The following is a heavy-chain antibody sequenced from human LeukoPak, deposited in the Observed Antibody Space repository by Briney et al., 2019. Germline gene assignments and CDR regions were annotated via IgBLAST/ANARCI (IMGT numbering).Heavy chain of an antibody. CDR2: INPNSGGT. J-gene: IGHJ4*02. CDR1: GYTFTSYA. V-gene: IGHV1-2*02. D-gene: IGHD6-19*01. Sequence: GASVKVSCKASGYTFTSYAMNWVRQAPGQGLEWMGWINPNSGGTNYAQKFQGRVTMTRDTSISTAYMELSRLRSDDTAVYYCARAGYSSGWYHYWGQGTLVTVSS. CDR3: ARAGYSSGWYHY.